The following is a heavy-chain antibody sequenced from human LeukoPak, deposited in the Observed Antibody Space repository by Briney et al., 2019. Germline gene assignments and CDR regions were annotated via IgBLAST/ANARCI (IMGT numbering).Heavy chain of an antibody. V-gene: IGHV1-3*03. J-gene: IGHJ4*02. CDR3: ARVQQLVLLDY. CDR1: GYTFTSYA. CDR2: INAANGNT. Sequence: GASVKVSCKASGYTFTSYAIHWVRQAPGQRLEWMGWINAANGNTKYSQGFQGRVTITRDTPASTAYMELSSLRSEDMAVYYCARVQQLVLLDYWGQRTLVTVSS. D-gene: IGHD6-13*01.